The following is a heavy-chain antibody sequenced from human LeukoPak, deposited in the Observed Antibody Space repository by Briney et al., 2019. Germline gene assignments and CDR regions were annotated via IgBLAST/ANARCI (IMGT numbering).Heavy chain of an antibody. CDR1: GGSISSYY. Sequence: SETLSLTCTVSGGSISSYYWSWLRQPPGKGLEWIGYIYYSGSTNYNPSLKSRVTISVDTSKHQFSLKLSSVTAADTAVYYCARSGYYDFWSGYSDAFDIWGQGTMVTVSS. CDR2: IYYSGST. J-gene: IGHJ3*02. V-gene: IGHV4-59*01. CDR3: ARSGYYDFWSGYSDAFDI. D-gene: IGHD3-3*01.